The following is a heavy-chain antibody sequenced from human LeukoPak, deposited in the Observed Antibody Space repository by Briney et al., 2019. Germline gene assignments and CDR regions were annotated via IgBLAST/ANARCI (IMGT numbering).Heavy chain of an antibody. CDR2: ISAYNGNT. J-gene: IGHJ3*02. D-gene: IGHD3-16*01. Sequence: ASVKVSCKASGYTFTSYGISWVRQAPGQGLEWMGWISAYNGNTNYAQKFQGRVTMTRDTSISTAYMELSRLRSDDTAVYYCARTRWGQPNIWGQGTMVTVSS. CDR3: ARTRWGQPNI. V-gene: IGHV1-18*01. CDR1: GYTFTSYG.